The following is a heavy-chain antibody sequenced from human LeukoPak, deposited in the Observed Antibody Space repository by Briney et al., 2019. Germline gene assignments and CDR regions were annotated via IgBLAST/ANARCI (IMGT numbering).Heavy chain of an antibody. CDR3: AKGGVVPLPLTMIRGVHDY. Sequence: GGSLRLSCAASGFTFSSYGMIWVRQAPGKGLEWVSSISSSSSYIYYADSVKGRFTISRDNAKNSLYLQMNSLRAEDTAVYYCAKGGVVPLPLTMIRGVHDYWGQGTLVTVSS. CDR2: ISSSSSYI. D-gene: IGHD3-10*01. CDR1: GFTFSSYG. V-gene: IGHV3-21*04. J-gene: IGHJ4*02.